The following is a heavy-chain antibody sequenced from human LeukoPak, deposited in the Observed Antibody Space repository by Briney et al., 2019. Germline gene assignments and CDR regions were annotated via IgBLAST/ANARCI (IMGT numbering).Heavy chain of an antibody. CDR3: ASGRKYSATSDY. CDR1: GGSISTYY. CDR2: ISYSGST. D-gene: IGHD5-12*01. V-gene: IGHV4-59*01. Sequence: SETLSLTCTVSGGSISTYYWSWIRQSPEKGLEWIGYISYSGSTNYNPALKSRVTISVDTSKNQFSLKLRSVTAADTAVYYCASGRKYSATSDYWGQGTLVTVSS. J-gene: IGHJ4*02.